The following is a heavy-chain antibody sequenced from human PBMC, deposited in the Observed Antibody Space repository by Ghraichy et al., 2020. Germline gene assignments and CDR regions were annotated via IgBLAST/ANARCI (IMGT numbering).Heavy chain of an antibody. Sequence: SQTLSITCAVSGGSISNSTWWSWVRQSPGQGLEWIGEIYHSVTPSYNPSLKSRVIISVDKSKNQFSLKLTSVTAADTAVYYCAGGTMIPLSYYYYMDVWGKGTTVTVSS. CDR2: IYHSVTP. J-gene: IGHJ6*03. V-gene: IGHV4-4*02. CDR3: AGGTMIPLSYYYYMDV. D-gene: IGHD3-22*01. CDR1: GGSISNSTW.